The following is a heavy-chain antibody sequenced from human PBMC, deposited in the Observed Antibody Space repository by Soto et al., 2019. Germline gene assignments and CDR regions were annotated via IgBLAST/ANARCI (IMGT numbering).Heavy chain of an antibody. CDR2: ISAYNGNT. J-gene: IGHJ4*02. CDR1: GYTFTSYG. CDR3: ARALRYFDPPAN. Sequence: ASVKVSCKASGYTFTSYGISWVRQAPGQGLEWMGWISAYNGNTNYAQKLQGRVTMTADTSTSTAYMELRSLRSDDTAVYYCARALRYFDPPANWGQGTLVTVSS. D-gene: IGHD3-9*01. V-gene: IGHV1-18*01.